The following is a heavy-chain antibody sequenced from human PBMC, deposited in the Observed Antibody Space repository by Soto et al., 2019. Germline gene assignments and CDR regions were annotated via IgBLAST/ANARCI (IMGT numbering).Heavy chain of an antibody. CDR2: ISTSGGT. V-gene: IGHV4-4*07. D-gene: IGHD2-15*01. J-gene: IGHJ6*02. CDR1: GGSISSYY. CDR3: GRVDGVVTARGGTFIYYYGMDV. Sequence: PSETLSLTCTVSGGSISSYYWSWIRQPAGKGLEWIGRISTSGGTSYNPSLKSRVTMSLDTSKNQFYLKLSSVTAADTAVYYCGRVDGVVTARGGTFIYYYGMDVSGQVSTVT.